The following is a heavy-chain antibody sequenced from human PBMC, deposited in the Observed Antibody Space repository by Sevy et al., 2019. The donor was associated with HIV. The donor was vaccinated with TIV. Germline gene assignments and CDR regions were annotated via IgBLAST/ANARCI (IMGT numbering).Heavy chain of an antibody. J-gene: IGHJ4*02. CDR2: FDPEDGET. V-gene: IGHV1-24*01. CDR3: ATAREYYYESSGYFDY. CDR1: GYTLNELS. Sequence: ASVKVSCKVSGYTLNELSMHWVRQAPGKGLEWMGRFDPEDGETIYAQKFQGRVTMTEDTFTDTAYMELRSLRSEDTAVYYCATAREYYYESSGYFDYWGQGTLVTVSS. D-gene: IGHD3-22*01.